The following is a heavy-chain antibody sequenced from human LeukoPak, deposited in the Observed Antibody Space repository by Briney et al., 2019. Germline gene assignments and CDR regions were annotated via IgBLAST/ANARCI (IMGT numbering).Heavy chain of an antibody. CDR1: GFTFSDYY. V-gene: IGHV3-30-3*01. J-gene: IGHJ4*02. D-gene: IGHD4-17*01. Sequence: PGGSLRLSCAASGFTFSDYYMSWIRKAPGKGLEWVPVISYDGSNKYYADSVKGRFTISRDNSKNTLYLQMNSLRAEDTAVYYCARVPATVTTSGIDYWGQGTLVTVSS. CDR3: ARVPATVTTSGIDY. CDR2: ISYDGSNK.